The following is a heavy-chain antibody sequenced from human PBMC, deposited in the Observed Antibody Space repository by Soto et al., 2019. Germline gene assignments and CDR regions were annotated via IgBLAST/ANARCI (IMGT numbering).Heavy chain of an antibody. CDR3: ARTGHSYGPYPFDY. CDR1: GFTFRTYW. V-gene: IGHV3-7*03. D-gene: IGHD5-18*01. CDR2: IKQDGSEK. Sequence: EVQLVESGGGLVQPGGSLRLSCGASGFTFRTYWMSWVRQAPGKGLEWVANIKQDGSEKYYVDSVKGRFTISRDDANNSLYLQMNSLRAEDTAVYYCARTGHSYGPYPFDYWGQGTLVTVSS. J-gene: IGHJ4*02.